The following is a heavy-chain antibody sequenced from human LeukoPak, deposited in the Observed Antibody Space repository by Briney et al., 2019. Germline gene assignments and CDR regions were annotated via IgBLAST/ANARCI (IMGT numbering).Heavy chain of an antibody. Sequence: ASVKVSCKASGYTFTSYAMHWVRQAPGQRLEWMRWINAGNGNTKYSQKFQGRVTITRDTSASTAYMELSSLRSEDTAVYYCARGAVAGFPFDYWGQGTLVTVSS. CDR1: GYTFTSYA. J-gene: IGHJ4*02. D-gene: IGHD6-19*01. CDR3: ARGAVAGFPFDY. V-gene: IGHV1-3*01. CDR2: INAGNGNT.